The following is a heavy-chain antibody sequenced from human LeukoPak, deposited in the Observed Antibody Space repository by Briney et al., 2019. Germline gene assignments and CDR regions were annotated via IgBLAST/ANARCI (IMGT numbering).Heavy chain of an antibody. CDR3: ARGYCSTTRCYYFDL. Sequence: GESLKISCKSSGYTFTSYWIGWVRQMPGKGLESMAIIHPDDSDTRYSPSFQGQVTISADKSISTAFLQWSSLKASDTAMYYCARGYCSTTRCYYFDLWGQGTLVTVSS. D-gene: IGHD2-2*01. CDR1: GYTFTSYW. J-gene: IGHJ4*02. V-gene: IGHV5-51*01. CDR2: IHPDDSDT.